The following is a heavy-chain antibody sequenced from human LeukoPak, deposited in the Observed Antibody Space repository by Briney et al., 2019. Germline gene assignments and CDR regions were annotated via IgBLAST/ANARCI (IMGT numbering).Heavy chain of an antibody. D-gene: IGHD3-10*01. CDR2: IYSTGNT. CDR3: ARRYGSGSSGTFDY. J-gene: IGHJ4*02. Sequence: SETLSLTCTVSGGSISTSTNYWGWIRQPPGKVLEWIGSIYSTGNTKSNPSLKSRVTISVDTSKNQFSLKLSSVTAADTAVYYCARRYGSGSSGTFDYWGQGTLVTVSS. V-gene: IGHV4-39*07. CDR1: GGSISTSTNY.